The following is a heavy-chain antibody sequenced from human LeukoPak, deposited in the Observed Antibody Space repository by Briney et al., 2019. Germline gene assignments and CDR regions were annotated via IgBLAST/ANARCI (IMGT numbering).Heavy chain of an antibody. CDR3: ARDALNYYDSSGYYYVDYFDY. CDR2: ISSSGSTI. CDR1: GFSFSDYS. J-gene: IGHJ4*02. Sequence: GGSLRLSCAASGFSFSDYSMNWVRQAPGKGLEWVSYISSSGSTIYYADSVKGRFTISRDNAKNSLYLQMNSLRAEDTAVYYCARDALNYYDSSGYYYVDYFDYWGQGTLVTVSS. D-gene: IGHD3-22*01. V-gene: IGHV3-48*04.